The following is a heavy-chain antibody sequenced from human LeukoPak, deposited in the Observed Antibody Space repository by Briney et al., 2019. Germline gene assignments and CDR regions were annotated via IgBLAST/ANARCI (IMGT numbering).Heavy chain of an antibody. CDR1: GFTVSSYY. J-gene: IGHJ6*02. CDR2: INSVGST. D-gene: IGHD4-17*01. V-gene: IGHV3-53*04. Sequence: PGVSVRLSCGVCGFTVSSYYMSWVRQAPGKGLEWVTVINSVGSTNYEDFVKGRFTIARHNSKNTLYLQMNSLRAEDTAVYYCARGTTVNGYYGMDVWGQGTTVTVSS. CDR3: ARGTTVNGYYGMDV.